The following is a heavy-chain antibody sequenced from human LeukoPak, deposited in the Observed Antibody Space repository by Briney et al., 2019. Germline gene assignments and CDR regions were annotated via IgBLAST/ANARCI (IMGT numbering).Heavy chain of an antibody. V-gene: IGHV3-30*04. J-gene: IGHJ4*02. CDR2: ISYDGSNK. CDR3: TRSVREGYFDY. Sequence: PGGSLRLSCAASGFTFSSYALHWVRQSPSEGLECVAVISYDGSNKSYADSVKGRFTISRDNSKNTLYLQMNSLRTEDTAVYYCTRSVREGYFDYWGQGTLVTVSS. D-gene: IGHD4-23*01. CDR1: GFTFSSYA.